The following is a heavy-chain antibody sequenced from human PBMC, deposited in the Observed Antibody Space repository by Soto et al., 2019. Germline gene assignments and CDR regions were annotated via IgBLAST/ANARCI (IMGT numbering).Heavy chain of an antibody. CDR2: IKSKTDGGTT. CDR3: TTDPSSGWNFDY. J-gene: IGHJ4*02. Sequence: GGSLRLSCAASGFTFSNARMNWVRQAPGKGLEWVGRIKSKTDGGTTDYAAPVKGRFTISRDDSKNTLYLQMNSLKTEDTAVYYCTTDPSSGWNFDYWGQGTLVTVSS. V-gene: IGHV3-15*07. CDR1: GFTFSNAR. D-gene: IGHD6-19*01.